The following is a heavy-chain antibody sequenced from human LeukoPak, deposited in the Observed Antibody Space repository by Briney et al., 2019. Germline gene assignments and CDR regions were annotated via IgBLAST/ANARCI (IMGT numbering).Heavy chain of an antibody. J-gene: IGHJ5*02. CDR3: AKRKGVWGNYFDP. V-gene: IGHV4-39*01. Sequence: SETLSLTCSVSGASITNNTYYWGWFRQPPGKRLEWVGSISYSDSTYYNPSLKSLLTIFVDTSKNQFSLRLNSVTAADTALYYCAKRKGVWGNYFDPWGQGILVTVSS. CDR2: ISYSDST. D-gene: IGHD3-16*01. CDR1: GASITNNTYY.